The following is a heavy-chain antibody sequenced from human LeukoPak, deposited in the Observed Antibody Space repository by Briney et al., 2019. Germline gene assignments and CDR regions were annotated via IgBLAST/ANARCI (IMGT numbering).Heavy chain of an antibody. CDR2: ISKSGTTT. V-gene: IGHV3-11*04. CDR3: ARDSPERGYSYGPLDNYFDF. D-gene: IGHD5-18*01. J-gene: IGHJ4*02. CDR1: GFTFRDYY. Sequence: GASLRLSCAASGFTFRDYYMTWIRQAPGKGLEWVSYISKSGTTTNYADSVKGRFTISRDNANNSVYLQMNSLRAEDTAVYYCARDSPERGYSYGPLDNYFDFWGQGTLVTVSS.